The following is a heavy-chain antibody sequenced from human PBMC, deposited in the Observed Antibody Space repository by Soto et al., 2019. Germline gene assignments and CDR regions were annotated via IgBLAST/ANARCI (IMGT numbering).Heavy chain of an antibody. CDR1: GFTFSSYG. J-gene: IGHJ4*02. V-gene: IGHV3-30*03. D-gene: IGHD2-8*02. Sequence: QVQLVESGGGVVQPGRSLRLSCAASGFTFSSYGMHWFRQAPGKGLERVAVISKDGNVKYYAESVKGRFTISRDNSKNPLYLTMNSLGAEDTAAYYCTGEVASGYWGQGTLVTVSS. CDR2: ISKDGNVK. CDR3: TGEVASGY.